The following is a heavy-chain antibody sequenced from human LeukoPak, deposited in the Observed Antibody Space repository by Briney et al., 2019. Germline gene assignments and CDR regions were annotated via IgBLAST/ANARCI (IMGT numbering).Heavy chain of an antibody. D-gene: IGHD4-17*01. CDR1: GGSISSGGYS. CDR2: IYYSGTA. CDR3: ARFSNDHGVKFDY. Sequence: SETLSLTCTVSGGSISSGGYSWSWVRQHPEKGLEWIGYIYYSGTAYYNPPLKSRVTMSVDTSKNQFSLKLDSVTAADTAVYYCARFSNDHGVKFDYWGQGTLVTVSS. V-gene: IGHV4-31*03. J-gene: IGHJ4*02.